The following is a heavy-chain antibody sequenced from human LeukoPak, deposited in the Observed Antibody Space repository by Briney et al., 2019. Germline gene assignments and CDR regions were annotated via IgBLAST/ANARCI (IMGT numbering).Heavy chain of an antibody. Sequence: TGGSLRLSCAASGFTVSRNYMSWVRQAPGKGLEWVSVIYSGGRTYYADSVKGRFTISRDNSKNTLYLQMNRLRAEDTAVYYCAKDSAKKYDDYWGQGTLVTVSS. J-gene: IGHJ4*02. V-gene: IGHV3-66*01. CDR2: IYSGGRT. CDR1: GFTVSRNY. D-gene: IGHD2/OR15-2a*01. CDR3: AKDSAKKYDDY.